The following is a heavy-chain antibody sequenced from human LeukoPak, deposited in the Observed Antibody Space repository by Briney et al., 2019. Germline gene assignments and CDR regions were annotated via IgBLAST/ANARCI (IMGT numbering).Heavy chain of an antibody. J-gene: IGHJ3*02. CDR3: VRPSPCSSTTCAGTFHI. V-gene: IGHV4-34*01. D-gene: IGHD2-2*01. CDR1: GGSFSDYY. CDR2: INHSGTT. Sequence: SETLSLTCAVYGGSFSDYYWNWIRQPPGKGLEWIGEINHSGTTNYNPSLKSRVTISVDTSKNQFSLKLSSVTAADTAVYYCVRPSPCSSTTCAGTFHIWGQGTMVTVSS.